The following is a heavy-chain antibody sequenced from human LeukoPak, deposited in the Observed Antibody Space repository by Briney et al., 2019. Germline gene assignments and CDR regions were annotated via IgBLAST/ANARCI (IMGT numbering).Heavy chain of an antibody. D-gene: IGHD6-6*01. CDR3: ARDTSSSASWWFDP. CDR1: GYTFISHW. J-gene: IGHJ5*02. Sequence: ASVKVSCKASGYTFISHWMHWVRQAPGHGLEWMGIINPNGGSTVYAQKFQGRVTLTRDMSSSTLYMELRSLRSEDTAVYYCARDTSSSASWWFDPWGQGTLVTVPS. V-gene: IGHV1-46*01. CDR2: INPNGGST.